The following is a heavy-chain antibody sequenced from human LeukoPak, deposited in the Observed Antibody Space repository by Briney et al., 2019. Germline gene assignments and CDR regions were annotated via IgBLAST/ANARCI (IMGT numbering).Heavy chain of an antibody. Sequence: GGSLGLSCAASGFTFGSYAMHWVRQAPGKGLEWVGRIKSKADGGTTDFAAPVKGRFTISRDDSTNTLYLQMNSLTTEDTAVYYCTSGRGFYYDTWDQGTLVTVSS. CDR1: GFTFGSYA. CDR3: TSGRGFYYDT. V-gene: IGHV3-15*07. CDR2: IKSKADGGTT. J-gene: IGHJ5*02. D-gene: IGHD3-22*01.